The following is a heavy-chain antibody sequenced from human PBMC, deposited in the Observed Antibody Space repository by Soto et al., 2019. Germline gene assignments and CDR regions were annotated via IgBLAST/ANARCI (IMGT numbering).Heavy chain of an antibody. V-gene: IGHV4-4*07. CDR2: IDTSGNT. J-gene: IGHJ6*02. Sequence: SETLSLTCTVSVDSITTYYWSWIRQPAVKGLEWIGRIDTSGNTNYNPSLKSRVTMSVDTSKKQFSLKLTSVTAADTAVYYCARYSNNWFQTEGMDVWGQGTTVTVSS. D-gene: IGHD6-13*01. CDR3: ARYSNNWFQTEGMDV. CDR1: VDSITTYY.